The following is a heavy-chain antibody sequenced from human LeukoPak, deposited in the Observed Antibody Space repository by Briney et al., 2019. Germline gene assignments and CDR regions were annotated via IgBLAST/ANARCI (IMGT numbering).Heavy chain of an antibody. Sequence: SETLSLTCAVSGGSISSSNWWSWVRQPPGKGLEWIGEIYHSGSTNYNPSLKSRVTISVDKSKNQFSLKLSSVTAADTAVYYCASSHGADYDFWSGYYNPYALRAEYFQHWGQGTLVTVSS. CDR3: ASSHGADYDFWSGYYNPYALRAEYFQH. V-gene: IGHV4-4*02. J-gene: IGHJ1*01. CDR1: GGSISSSNW. CDR2: IYHSGST. D-gene: IGHD3-3*01.